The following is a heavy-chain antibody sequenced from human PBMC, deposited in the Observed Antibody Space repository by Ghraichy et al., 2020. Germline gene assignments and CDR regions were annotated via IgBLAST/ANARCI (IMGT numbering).Heavy chain of an antibody. J-gene: IGHJ4*02. CDR3: ARGLAAADH. V-gene: IGHV3-66*01. CDR1: GVSISRTY. Sequence: GGSLRLSCAASGVSISRTYMSWVRQAPGKGLEWVADIYSGATTYYADSVKGRFTISRDNSKNPLYLQMNSLRVEDTAVYYCARGLAAADHWGQGTLVTVSS. D-gene: IGHD6-13*01. CDR2: IYSGATT.